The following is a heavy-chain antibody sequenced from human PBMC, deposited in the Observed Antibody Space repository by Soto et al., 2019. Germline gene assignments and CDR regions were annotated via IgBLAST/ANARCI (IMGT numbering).Heavy chain of an antibody. CDR2: ISGSGGST. D-gene: IGHD3-10*01. CDR3: AKDRRITMVRGVLRAFES. J-gene: IGHJ4*01. Sequence: PGGSLRLSCAASGFTFSSYAMSWVRQAPGKGLEWVSAISGSGGSTYYAESVKGRFTISRDNSKNTLYLQMNSLRAEDTAVYYCAKDRRITMVRGVLRAFESWGKGNLVTVSS. CDR1: GFTFSSYA. V-gene: IGHV3-23*01.